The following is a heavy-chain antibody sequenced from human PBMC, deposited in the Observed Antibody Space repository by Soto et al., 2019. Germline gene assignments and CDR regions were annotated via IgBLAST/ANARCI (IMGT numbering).Heavy chain of an antibody. J-gene: IGHJ5*02. Sequence: SETLSLTCAVYGGSFSGYYWSWIRQPPGKGLEWIGEINHSGSTNYNPSLKSRVTISVDTSKNQFSLKLSSVTAADTAVYYCARGWLGIAARSGWFDPWGQGTLVT. V-gene: IGHV4-34*01. CDR1: GGSFSGYY. CDR3: ARGWLGIAARSGWFDP. CDR2: INHSGST. D-gene: IGHD6-6*01.